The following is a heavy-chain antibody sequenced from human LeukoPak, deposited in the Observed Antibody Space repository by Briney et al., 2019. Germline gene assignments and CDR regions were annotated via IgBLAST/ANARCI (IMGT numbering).Heavy chain of an antibody. CDR3: ARTPYYYDSSGTHFDY. CDR1: GGSICSGGYY. V-gene: IGHV4-31*03. Sequence: SETLSLTCTVSGGSICSGGYYWSWIRQHPGKGLEWIGYIYYSGSTYYNPSLKSRVTISVDTSKNQFSLKLSSVTAADTAVYYCARTPYYYDSSGTHFDYWGQGTLVTVSS. J-gene: IGHJ4*02. D-gene: IGHD3-22*01. CDR2: IYYSGST.